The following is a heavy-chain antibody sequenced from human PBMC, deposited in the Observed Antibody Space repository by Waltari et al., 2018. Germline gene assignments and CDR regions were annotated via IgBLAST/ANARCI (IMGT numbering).Heavy chain of an antibody. CDR3: SRSGSDDWFDP. CDR1: GYTFTEYY. V-gene: IGHV1-69-2*01. J-gene: IGHJ5*02. D-gene: IGHD2-15*01. Sequence: EVQLLQSGAEVKKPGATVKISCKSSGYTFTEYYIHWVKQTPGKGLEWMGRVGPKDGETIYAEKFQDRVTISADTSTDTVYMIMNGLRFDDTALYFCSRSGSDDWFDPWGRGTPVTVVS. CDR2: VGPKDGET.